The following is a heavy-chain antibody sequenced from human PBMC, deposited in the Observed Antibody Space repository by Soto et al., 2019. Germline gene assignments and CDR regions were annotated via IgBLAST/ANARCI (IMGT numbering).Heavy chain of an antibody. CDR2: IYYSGST. Sequence: SETLSLTCTVSGGSISSSSYYWGWIRQPPGKGLEWIGSIYYSGSTYYNPSLKSRVTISVDTSKNQFSLKLNSVTAADTAVYYCARATAMVFVSDYWGQGTLVTVSS. V-gene: IGHV4-39*01. D-gene: IGHD5-18*01. CDR1: GGSISSSSYY. J-gene: IGHJ4*02. CDR3: ARATAMVFVSDY.